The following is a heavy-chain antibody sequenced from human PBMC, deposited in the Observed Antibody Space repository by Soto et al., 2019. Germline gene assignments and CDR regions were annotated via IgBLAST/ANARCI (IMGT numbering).Heavy chain of an antibody. CDR2: ISNSGGST. D-gene: IGHD1-7*01. CDR1: GFTFSSYS. CDR3: AKAKLELYGGMDV. V-gene: IGHV3-23*01. Sequence: GGSLRLSCAASGFTFSSYSMSWVRPAPGKGLEWVSAISNSGGSTYYADSVKGRFTISRDNSKNTLYLQMTSLRAEDTAVYYCAKAKLELYGGMDVWGQGTTVTVSS. J-gene: IGHJ6*02.